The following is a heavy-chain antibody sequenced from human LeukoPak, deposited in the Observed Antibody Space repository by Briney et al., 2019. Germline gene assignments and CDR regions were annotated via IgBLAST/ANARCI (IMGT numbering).Heavy chain of an antibody. D-gene: IGHD3-10*01. J-gene: IGHJ4*02. CDR3: ARGRYYKI. Sequence: SETLSLTCAVYGGSFSGYYWSWIRQPPGKGLEWIGETNHSGSTNYNPSLKSRVTISVDTSKNQFSLKLSSVTAADTAVYYCARGRYYKIWGQGTLVTVSS. CDR2: TNHSGST. CDR1: GGSFSGYY. V-gene: IGHV4-34*01.